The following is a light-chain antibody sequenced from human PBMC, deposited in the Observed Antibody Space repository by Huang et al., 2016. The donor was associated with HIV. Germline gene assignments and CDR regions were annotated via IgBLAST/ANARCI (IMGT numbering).Light chain of an antibody. CDR3: QQRNNWPPWT. V-gene: IGKV3-11*01. CDR1: QSIGSY. Sequence: EIVLTQSPATLSLSPGEGATLSCRASQSIGSYLAWYQQRPGQAPRLLIYDAAIRARGSPARFSGRGAGTDFNLTSSSLEPEDFAVYYCQQRNNWPPWTFGQGTKVELK. J-gene: IGKJ1*01. CDR2: DAA.